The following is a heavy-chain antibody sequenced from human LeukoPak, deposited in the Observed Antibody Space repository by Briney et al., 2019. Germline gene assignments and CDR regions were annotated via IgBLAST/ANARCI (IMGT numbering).Heavy chain of an antibody. CDR1: GYTFTSYG. CDR3: ARTQRVSGVRGVLQGY. D-gene: IGHD3-10*01. J-gene: IGHJ4*02. V-gene: IGHV1-18*01. Sequence: ASVKVSCKASGYTFTSYGISWVRQAPGQGLEWMGWISAYNGNTNYAQKLQGRVTMTTHTSTSTAYMDLRSLRSDDTAVYYCARTQRVSGVRGVLQGYWGQGTLVTVSS. CDR2: ISAYNGNT.